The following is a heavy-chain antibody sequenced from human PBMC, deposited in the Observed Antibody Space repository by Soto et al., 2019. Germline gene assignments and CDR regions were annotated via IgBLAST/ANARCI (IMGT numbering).Heavy chain of an antibody. Sequence: ASVKVSCKASGGTFSSYAISWVRQAPGQGLEWMGGIIPIFGTANYAQKFQGRVTITADESTSTAYMELSSLRSEDTAVYYCARDAKRGYSYGGDYGMDVWGQGTTVTVSS. CDR1: GGTFSSYA. J-gene: IGHJ6*02. V-gene: IGHV1-69*13. CDR3: ARDAKRGYSYGGDYGMDV. D-gene: IGHD5-18*01. CDR2: IIPIFGTA.